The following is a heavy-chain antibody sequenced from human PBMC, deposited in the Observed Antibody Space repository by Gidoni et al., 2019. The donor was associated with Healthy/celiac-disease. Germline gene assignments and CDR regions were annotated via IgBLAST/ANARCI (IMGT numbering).Heavy chain of an antibody. V-gene: IGHV3-23*01. CDR1: GFPFSSYA. Sequence: EVQLLESGGGLVQPGGSLRLSCAAFGFPFSSYAMSWVRQAPGKGLEWVSAISGSGGSTYYADSVKGRFTISRDNSKNTLYLQMNSLRAEDTAVYYCAKGAGGSKSGDYWGQGTLVTVSS. D-gene: IGHD2-8*02. J-gene: IGHJ4*02. CDR3: AKGAGGSKSGDY. CDR2: ISGSGGST.